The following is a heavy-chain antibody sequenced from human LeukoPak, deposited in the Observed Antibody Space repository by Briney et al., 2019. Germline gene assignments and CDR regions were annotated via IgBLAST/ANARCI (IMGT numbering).Heavy chain of an antibody. V-gene: IGHV3-23*01. D-gene: IGHD6-19*01. CDR2: ITNGGVTT. J-gene: IGHJ4*02. CDR1: GFTFSSYV. Sequence: PGGSLRLSCAASGFTFSSYVMSWVRQTPGKSLEWVSIITNGGVTTYYADSVRGRFTISRDSSKNMLYLQMNSLRAEDTAVYYCVKLSSGSGSKFGFDSWGQGTLVTVSS. CDR3: VKLSSGSGSKFGFDS.